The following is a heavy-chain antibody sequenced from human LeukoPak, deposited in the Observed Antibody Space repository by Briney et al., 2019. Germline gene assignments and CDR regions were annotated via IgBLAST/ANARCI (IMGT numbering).Heavy chain of an antibody. CDR2: IYHSGST. CDR1: GYSISSGYY. Sequence: SETLSLTCTVSGYSISSGYYWGWIRQPPGKGLEWIGSIYHSGSTYYNPSLKSRVTISVDTSKNQFSLKLSSVTAADTAVYYCARLPYYYGMDVWGQGTTVTVSS. V-gene: IGHV4-38-2*02. J-gene: IGHJ6*02. CDR3: ARLPYYYGMDV.